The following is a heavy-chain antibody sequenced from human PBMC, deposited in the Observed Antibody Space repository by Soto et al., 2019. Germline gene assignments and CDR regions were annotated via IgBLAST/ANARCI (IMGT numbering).Heavy chain of an antibody. J-gene: IGHJ5*02. CDR2: IYHSGST. CDR1: GYSISSGYY. Sequence: SETLSVTCAVSGYSISSGYYWGWIRQPPGKGLEWIGSIYHSGSTYYNPSLKSRVTISVDTSKNQFSLKLSSVTAADTAVYYCASQVIVVVVAPTGPVGFDPWGQGTLVTVSS. V-gene: IGHV4-38-2*01. CDR3: ASQVIVVVVAPTGPVGFDP. D-gene: IGHD2-15*01.